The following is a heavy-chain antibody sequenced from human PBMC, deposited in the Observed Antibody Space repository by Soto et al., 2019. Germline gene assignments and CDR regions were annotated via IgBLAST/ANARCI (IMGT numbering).Heavy chain of an antibody. Sequence: ASVKVSCKASGGTFSSYAISWVRQAPGQGLEWMGWISAYNGTTNYAQKLQGRVTMTTDTSTSTAYMELRSLRSDDTAVYYCARVQNSGYYFDYWGQGTLVTVSS. CDR2: ISAYNGTT. CDR3: ARVQNSGYYFDY. CDR1: GGTFSSYA. J-gene: IGHJ4*02. V-gene: IGHV1-18*01. D-gene: IGHD3-22*01.